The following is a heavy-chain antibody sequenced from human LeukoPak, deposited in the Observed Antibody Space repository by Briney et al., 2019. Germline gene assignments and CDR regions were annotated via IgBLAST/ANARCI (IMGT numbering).Heavy chain of an antibody. CDR1: GFTFSGYN. J-gene: IGHJ3*01. V-gene: IGHV3-21*01. D-gene: IGHD3-22*01. CDR3: ARNYYDNTGYYREAFDV. Sequence: GGSLRLSCAASGFTFSGYNMNWVRQAPGKGLEWVSFISSSGSFMYYANSLKGRFTVSRDNAKNSLFLQMNSLRAEDTAVYYCARNYYDNTGYYREAFDVWGQGTMVTVSS. CDR2: ISSSGSFM.